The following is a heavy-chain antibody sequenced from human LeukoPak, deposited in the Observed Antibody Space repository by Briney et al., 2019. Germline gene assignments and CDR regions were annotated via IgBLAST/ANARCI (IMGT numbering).Heavy chain of an antibody. CDR2: INPNSGGT. Sequence: ASVKVSCKTSGYTFTGYYMHWVRQAPGQGLEWMGWINPNSGGTNYAQKFQGRVTMTMDTSISTAYMELSRLRSDDTAVYYCARVPGGWNYHLDYWGQGTLITVSS. CDR3: ARVPGGWNYHLDY. V-gene: IGHV1-2*02. CDR1: GYTFTGYY. D-gene: IGHD1-7*01. J-gene: IGHJ4*02.